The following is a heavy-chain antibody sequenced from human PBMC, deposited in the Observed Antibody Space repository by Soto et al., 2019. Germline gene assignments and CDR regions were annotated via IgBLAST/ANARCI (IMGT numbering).Heavy chain of an antibody. V-gene: IGHV4-61*01. CDR3: ARLRFGSIGAFDI. CDR1: GGSVSSGSYY. CDR2: IYYSGST. D-gene: IGHD3-3*01. Sequence: PSETLSLTCTVSGGSVSSGSYYWSWIRQPPGKGLEWIGYIYYSGSTNYNPSLKSRVTISVDTSKNQFSLKLSSVTAADTAVYYCARLRFGSIGAFDIWGQGTMVPVSS. J-gene: IGHJ3*02.